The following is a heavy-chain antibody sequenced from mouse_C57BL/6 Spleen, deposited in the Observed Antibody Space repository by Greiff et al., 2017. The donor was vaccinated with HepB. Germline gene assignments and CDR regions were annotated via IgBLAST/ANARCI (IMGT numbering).Heavy chain of an antibody. CDR3: AIYDGFLFAY. V-gene: IGHV1-61*01. CDR2: IYPSDSET. J-gene: IGHJ3*01. CDR1: GYTFTSYW. D-gene: IGHD2-3*01. Sequence: QVQLQQSGAELVRPGSSVKLSCKASGYTFTSYWMDWVKQRPGQGLEWIGNIYPSDSETHYNQKFKDKATLTVDKSSSTAYMQLSSLTSEDSAVYYCAIYDGFLFAYWGQGTLVTVSA.